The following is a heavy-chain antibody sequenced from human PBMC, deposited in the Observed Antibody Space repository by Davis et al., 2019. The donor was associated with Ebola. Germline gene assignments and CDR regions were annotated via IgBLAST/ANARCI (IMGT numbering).Heavy chain of an antibody. Sequence: SETLSLTCAVYGGSFSGYYWSWVRQPPGKGLEWIGEIYHSGSTNYNPSLKSRVTISVDKSKNQFSLKLSSVTAADTAVYYCARVSYDFWSGPRSYGMDVWGQGTTVTVSS. V-gene: IGHV4-34*01. CDR2: IYHSGST. D-gene: IGHD3-3*01. CDR3: ARVSYDFWSGPRSYGMDV. J-gene: IGHJ6*02. CDR1: GGSFSGYY.